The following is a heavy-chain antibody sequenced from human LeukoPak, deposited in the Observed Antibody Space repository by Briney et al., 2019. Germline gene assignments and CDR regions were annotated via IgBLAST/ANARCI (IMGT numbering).Heavy chain of an antibody. CDR2: ISWNSGSI. Sequence: GGSLRLSCAASGFTFSSYSMKWVRQAPGKGLERVSGISWNSGSIGYADSVKGRFSISRDNAKNSLYLQMNSLRAEDMALYYCAKDILSGSYRFDAFDIWGQGTMVTVSS. V-gene: IGHV3-9*03. CDR1: GFTFSSYS. D-gene: IGHD1-26*01. CDR3: AKDILSGSYRFDAFDI. J-gene: IGHJ3*02.